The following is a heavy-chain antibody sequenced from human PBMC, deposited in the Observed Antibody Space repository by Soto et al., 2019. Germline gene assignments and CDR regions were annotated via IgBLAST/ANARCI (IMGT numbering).Heavy chain of an antibody. CDR1: GFTFSESA. V-gene: IGHV3-73*02. D-gene: IGHD5-18*01. CDR2: IRNKDNNYAT. Sequence: ELQLVESGGGLVQPGGSLKLSCAASGFTFSESAMHWVRQASGKGLEWVGRIRNKDNNYATAYTASVKGRFTISRDDSKNKVYLQMNSLKIDDTAVYYCTSRADWTAVDPFDYWGLGTLVTVSS. CDR3: TSRADWTAVDPFDY. J-gene: IGHJ4*02.